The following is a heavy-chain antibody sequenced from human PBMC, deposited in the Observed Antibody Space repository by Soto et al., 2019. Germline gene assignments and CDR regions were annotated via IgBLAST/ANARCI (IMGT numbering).Heavy chain of an antibody. V-gene: IGHV4-30-2*01. CDR2: IYHSGST. D-gene: IGHD2-15*01. J-gene: IGHJ4*02. CDR3: ARGQVVAAQH. CDR1: GGSISSGGYS. Sequence: QLQLQESGSGLVKPSQTLSLTCAVSGGSISSGGYSWSWIRQPPGKGLEWIGYIYHSGSTYYNPSLKSRVTLSVARSKNQFPRKVSSVTAAVTAVYYCARGQVVAAQHWGQGTLVTVSS.